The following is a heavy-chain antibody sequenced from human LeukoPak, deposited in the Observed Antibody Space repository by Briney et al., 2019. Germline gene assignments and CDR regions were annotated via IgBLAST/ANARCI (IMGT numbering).Heavy chain of an antibody. J-gene: IGHJ6*03. CDR2: INPNSGGT. V-gene: IGHV1-2*02. D-gene: IGHD3-10*01. CDR1: GYTFTGYY. Sequence: ASVKVSCKASGYTFTGYYMHWVRQAPGQGLEWMGWINPNSGGTNYAQKFQGRVTMTRNTSISTAYMELSSLRSEDTAVYYCARGRRQKGARAYGSGDYYYYMDVWGKGTTVTISS. CDR3: ARGRRQKGARAYGSGDYYYYMDV.